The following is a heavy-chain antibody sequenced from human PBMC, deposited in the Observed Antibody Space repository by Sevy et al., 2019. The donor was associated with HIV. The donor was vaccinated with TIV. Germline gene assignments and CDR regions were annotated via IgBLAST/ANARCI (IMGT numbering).Heavy chain of an antibody. CDR1: GFTFSSYA. Sequence: GGSLRLSCAASGFTFSSYAMHWVRQAPGKGLEWVTVISYDGSNKYYADSVKGRFTISRDNSKNTLYLQMNSLRAEDTAVYDCARYAAPAATDYFDYWGQGTLVTVSS. D-gene: IGHD2-15*01. CDR2: ISYDGSNK. V-gene: IGHV3-30-3*01. J-gene: IGHJ4*02. CDR3: ARYAAPAATDYFDY.